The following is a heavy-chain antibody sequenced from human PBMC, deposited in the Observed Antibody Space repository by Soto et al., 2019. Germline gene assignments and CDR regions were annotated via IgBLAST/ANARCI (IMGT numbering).Heavy chain of an antibody. CDR2: ISSSSSTI. D-gene: IGHD6-13*01. Sequence: EVQLVESGGGLVQPGGSLRLSCAASGFTFSSYSMNWVRQAPGKGLEWVSYISSSSSTIYYADSVKGRFTISRDNAKNSLYLQMNSLRAEDTAVYYCASAAAGPPRDWGQGTLVTVSS. CDR1: GFTFSSYS. V-gene: IGHV3-48*01. CDR3: ASAAAGPPRD. J-gene: IGHJ4*02.